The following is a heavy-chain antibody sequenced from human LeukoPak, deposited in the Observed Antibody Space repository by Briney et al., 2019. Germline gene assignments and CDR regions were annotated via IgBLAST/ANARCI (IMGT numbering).Heavy chain of an antibody. D-gene: IGHD2-15*01. CDR3: AREGQGVVAATKGYYFDY. CDR2: ISSSSSTI. J-gene: IGHJ4*02. Sequence: PGGSLRLSCAVSGFTVSDNYMNWVRQAPGKGLEWVSYISSSSSTIYYADSVKGRFTISRDNAKNSLYLQMNSLRAEDTAVYYCAREGQGVVAATKGYYFDYWGQGTLVTVSS. V-gene: IGHV3-48*01. CDR1: GFTVSDNY.